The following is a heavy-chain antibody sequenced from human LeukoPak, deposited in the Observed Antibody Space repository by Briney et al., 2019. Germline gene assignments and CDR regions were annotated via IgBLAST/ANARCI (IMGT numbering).Heavy chain of an antibody. CDR1: GGSISSYY. J-gene: IGHJ4*02. CDR3: ARGHYIPGYSSGWYDY. Sequence: SETLSLTCTVSGGSISSYYWSWIRQPPGKGLKWIGYIYYSGSTNYNPSLKSRVTISVDTSKNQFSLKLSSVTAADTAVYYCARGHYIPGYSSGWYDYWGQGTLVTVSS. V-gene: IGHV4-59*01. D-gene: IGHD6-19*01. CDR2: IYYSGST.